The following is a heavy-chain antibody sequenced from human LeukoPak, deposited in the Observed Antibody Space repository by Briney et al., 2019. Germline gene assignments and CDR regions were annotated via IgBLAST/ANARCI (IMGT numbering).Heavy chain of an antibody. CDR1: GGSISCSNW. Sequence: SETLSLTCAVSGGSISCSNWWSWVRQPPGKGLEWIGEIYHSGSTNYNPSLKSRVTISVDKSKNQFSLKLSSVTAADTAVYYCASQSIVGATSPFDYWGQGTLVTVSS. CDR2: IYHSGST. D-gene: IGHD1-26*01. J-gene: IGHJ4*02. CDR3: ASQSIVGATSPFDY. V-gene: IGHV4-4*02.